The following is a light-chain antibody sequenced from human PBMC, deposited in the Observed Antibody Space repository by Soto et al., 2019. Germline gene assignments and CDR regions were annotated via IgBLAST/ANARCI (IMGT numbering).Light chain of an antibody. CDR3: ISYTIRSSFYV. CDR1: TSDVGGYNH. CDR2: EVT. J-gene: IGLJ1*01. Sequence: QSVLSQPPSVSGSPGQSVTISCTGTTSDVGGYNHVSWYQQHPGKAPKVLIYEVTARSSGVSNRFSGSKSGNTASLTISGLQTDDEADYFCISYTIRSSFYVFGTGTKVTVL. V-gene: IGLV2-14*01.